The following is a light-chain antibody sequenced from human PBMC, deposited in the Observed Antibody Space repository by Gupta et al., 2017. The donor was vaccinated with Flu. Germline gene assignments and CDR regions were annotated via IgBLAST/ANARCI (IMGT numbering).Light chain of an antibody. CDR1: QSISSK. CDR2: DAY. J-gene: IGKJ1*01. Sequence: EIVMTQSPATLSASPGERATLSCRASQSISSKIAWYQQKPGQAPRLLIYDAYTRPTGIPVRCSGSGYGTEFTLTINSRQSEDFAVYYCQQYDTWPPWTLGQGTKVEIK. V-gene: IGKV3-15*01. CDR3: QQYDTWPPWT.